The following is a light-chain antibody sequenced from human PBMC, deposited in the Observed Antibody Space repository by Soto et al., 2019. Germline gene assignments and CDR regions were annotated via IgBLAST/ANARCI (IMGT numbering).Light chain of an antibody. Sequence: LTHPPSASGSPGQSVTISCTETKNDIGVYDFVSWYQHHPGKAPRLIIYEVVQRPSGVPDRFSGSKSGNAASLTVSVLQAADEADYLCKSYAGSNTYVFGSGTKVTVL. CDR2: EVV. CDR1: KNDIGVYDF. V-gene: IGLV2-8*01. CDR3: KSYAGSNTYV. J-gene: IGLJ1*01.